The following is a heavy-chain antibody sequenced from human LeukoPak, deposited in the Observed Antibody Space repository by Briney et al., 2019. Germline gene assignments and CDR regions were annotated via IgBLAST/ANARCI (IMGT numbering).Heavy chain of an antibody. CDR1: GGSISSSSYY. D-gene: IGHD6-13*01. V-gene: IGHV4-39*01. Sequence: PSETLSLTCTVSGGSISSSSYYWGWIRQPPGKGLEWIGSIYYSGSTYYNPSLKGRVTISVDTSKNQFSLKLSSVTAADTAVYYCARHTSSWPKVFDYWGQGTLVTVSS. CDR3: ARHTSSWPKVFDY. CDR2: IYYSGST. J-gene: IGHJ4*02.